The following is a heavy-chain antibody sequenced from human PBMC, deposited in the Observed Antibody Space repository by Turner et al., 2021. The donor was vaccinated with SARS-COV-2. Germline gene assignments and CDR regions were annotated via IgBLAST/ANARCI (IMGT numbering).Heavy chain of an antibody. J-gene: IGHJ4*02. CDR2: IRVSGGST. CDR1: GFTVSSYA. V-gene: IGHV3-23*01. Sequence: EVQLFESGGGLVQPGGSLRLSCAASGFTVSSYAMSWVRQAPGKGLEWVSAIRVSGGSTYYEDSVKGRFTISRDNSKNTLYLQMNSLRADDTAVYYCAKDRHTGIVGATSFDYWGQGTLVTVSS. D-gene: IGHD1-26*01. CDR3: AKDRHTGIVGATSFDY.